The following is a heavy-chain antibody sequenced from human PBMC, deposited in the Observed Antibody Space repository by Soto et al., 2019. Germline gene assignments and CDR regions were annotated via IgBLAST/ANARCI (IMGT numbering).Heavy chain of an antibody. V-gene: IGHV3-66*01. Sequence: EVQLVQSGGGLVQPGGSLRLSCAASGFTVSSNYMTWVRQTPGKGLEWVSVIYSDGNTYYADSVKGRFTISRDNSKNTLYLQMNSLRAEDTAMYYCARDYPWRYRQFLGYYFGMDVWGQGTTVTVSS. CDR1: GFTVSSNY. CDR3: ARDYPWRYRQFLGYYFGMDV. D-gene: IGHD3-16*02. J-gene: IGHJ6*02. CDR2: IYSDGNT.